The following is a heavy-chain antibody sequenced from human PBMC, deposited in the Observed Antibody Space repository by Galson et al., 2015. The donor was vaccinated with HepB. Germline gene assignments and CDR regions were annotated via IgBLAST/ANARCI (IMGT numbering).Heavy chain of an antibody. D-gene: IGHD5-12*01. Sequence: SLRLSCAASGFTFSSYAMSWVRQAPGKGLEWVSAISGSGGSTYYADSVKGRFTISRDNSKNTLYLQMNSLRAEDTAVYYCAKDPAGGYVYGSLDYWGQGTLVTVSS. V-gene: IGHV3-23*01. CDR2: ISGSGGST. CDR3: AKDPAGGYVYGSLDY. CDR1: GFTFSSYA. J-gene: IGHJ4*02.